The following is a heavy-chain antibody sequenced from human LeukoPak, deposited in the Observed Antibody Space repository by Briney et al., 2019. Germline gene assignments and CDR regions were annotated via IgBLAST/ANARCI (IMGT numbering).Heavy chain of an antibody. J-gene: IGHJ3*02. Sequence: GGSLRLSCAASGFTFSSYSMNWVRQAPGKGLEWFSSISSSSSYIYYADSVKGRFTISRDNSKNTLYLQMNSLRAEDTAVYYCARAMSPHDAFDIWGQGTMVTVSS. CDR2: ISSSSSYI. CDR3: ARAMSPHDAFDI. V-gene: IGHV3-21*01. CDR1: GFTFSSYS. D-gene: IGHD5/OR15-5a*01.